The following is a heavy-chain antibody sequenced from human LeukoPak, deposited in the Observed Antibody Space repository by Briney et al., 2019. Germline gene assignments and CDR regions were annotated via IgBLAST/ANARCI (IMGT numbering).Heavy chain of an antibody. Sequence: GGSLRLSCVASGFAFNKYEINWLRQAPGKGLEWVAYITGDGNHINYADSVKGRFTISRDDSKNTLYLQMKNLRAEDTAVYYCAKDGAWLRFDDWGQGILVSVSS. D-gene: IGHD5-12*01. V-gene: IGHV3-23*03. CDR1: GFAFNKYE. CDR2: ITGDGNHI. J-gene: IGHJ4*02. CDR3: AKDGAWLRFDD.